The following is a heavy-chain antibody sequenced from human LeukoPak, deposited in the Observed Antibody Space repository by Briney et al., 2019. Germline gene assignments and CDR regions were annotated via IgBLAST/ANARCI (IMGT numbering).Heavy chain of an antibody. CDR3: ARVARAGYTLEPSDY. CDR2: IYYSGST. CDR1: GGSISSYY. D-gene: IGHD5-24*01. J-gene: IGHJ4*02. Sequence: SETLSLTCTVSGGSISSYYWSWIRQPPGKGLEWIGYIYYSGSTNYNPSLKSRVTISVDTSKNQFSLKLRSLTAADTAVYYCARVARAGYTLEPSDYWGQGTLVTVSS. V-gene: IGHV4-59*08.